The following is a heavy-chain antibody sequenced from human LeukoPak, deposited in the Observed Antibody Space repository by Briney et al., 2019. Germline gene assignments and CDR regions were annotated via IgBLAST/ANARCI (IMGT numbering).Heavy chain of an antibody. V-gene: IGHV1-18*01. J-gene: IGHJ3*02. Sequence: GASVKVSCKTSGYTFTSYSIGWVRQAPGQGLEWMGWIATYSGNTNYVQKFQGRVTVTTDTSTTTAFLELRSLRSDDTAVYYCARIRGRDDRSGWDAYDIWGQGTLITVSS. D-gene: IGHD3-22*01. CDR3: ARIRGRDDRSGWDAYDI. CDR2: IATYSGNT. CDR1: GYTFTSYS.